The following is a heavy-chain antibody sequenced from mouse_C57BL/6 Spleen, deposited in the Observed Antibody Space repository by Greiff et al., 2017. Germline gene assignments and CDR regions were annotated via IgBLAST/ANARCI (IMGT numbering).Heavy chain of an antibody. CDR3: ARDWAWFAY. D-gene: IGHD4-1*01. V-gene: IGHV1-19*01. J-gene: IGHJ3*01. Sequence: EVQLVESGPVLVKPGASVKMSCKASGYTFTDYYMNWVKQSHGKSLEWIGVINPYNGGTSYNQKFKGKATLTVDKSSSTAYMELNSLTSEDSAVYYCARDWAWFAYWGQGTLVTVSA. CDR1: GYTFTDYY. CDR2: INPYNGGT.